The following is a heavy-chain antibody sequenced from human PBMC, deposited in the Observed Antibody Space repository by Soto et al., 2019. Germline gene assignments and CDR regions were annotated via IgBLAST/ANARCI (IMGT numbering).Heavy chain of an antibody. CDR3: AHITPQLAAAGIFPYSWFDP. CDR1: GFSLSTSGVG. J-gene: IGHJ5*02. Sequence: QITLKESGPTLVKPTQTLTLTCTFSGFSLSTSGVGVGWIRQPPGKALEWLALIYWDDDKRYSPSLKSRLTLTKDTAKNQAVLTTTPMDPLDTATSYCAHITPQLAAAGIFPYSWFDPWGQGTLVTVSA. D-gene: IGHD6-13*01. CDR2: IYWDDDK. V-gene: IGHV2-5*02.